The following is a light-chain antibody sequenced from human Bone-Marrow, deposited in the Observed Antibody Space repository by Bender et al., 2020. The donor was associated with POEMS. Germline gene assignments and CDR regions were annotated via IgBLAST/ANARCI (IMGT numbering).Light chain of an antibody. V-gene: IGLV1-40*01. CDR3: SSYTSRNSLI. Sequence: QSVLTQPPSVSGAPGQRVTLSCTGSSSNIGAGYDVHWYQQLPGTAPRLLIYDNTNRRSGVPDRFSGSKSGTSASLAITGLQAEDEADYYCSSYTSRNSLIFGGGTKLTVL. CDR2: DNT. J-gene: IGLJ2*01. CDR1: SSNIGAGYD.